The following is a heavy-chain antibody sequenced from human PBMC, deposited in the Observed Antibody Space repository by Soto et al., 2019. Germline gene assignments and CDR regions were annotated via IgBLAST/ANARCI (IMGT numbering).Heavy chain of an antibody. D-gene: IGHD2-2*01. CDR2: INHSGST. CDR1: GGSFSGYY. Sequence: PSETLSLTCAVYGGSFSGYYWSWIRQPPGKGLEWIGEINHSGSTNYNPSLKSRVTISVDTSKNQFSLKLSSVTAADTAVYYCARLVVPAAHDDQYYMDVWGKGTTVTVSS. V-gene: IGHV4-34*01. CDR3: ARLVVPAAHDDQYYMDV. J-gene: IGHJ6*03.